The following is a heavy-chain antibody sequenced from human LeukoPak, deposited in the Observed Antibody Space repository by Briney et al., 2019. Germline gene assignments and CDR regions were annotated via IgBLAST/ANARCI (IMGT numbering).Heavy chain of an antibody. CDR3: ARVKAIYSSGWSYYFDY. CDR2: IYYSGST. Sequence: SETLSLTCTVSGGSMSSYYWSWIRQPPGKGLEWIGYIYYSGSTNYNPSLKSRVTISVDTSKNQFSLKLSSVTAADTAVYYCARVKAIYSSGWSYYFDYWGQGTLVTVSS. J-gene: IGHJ4*02. D-gene: IGHD6-19*01. CDR1: GGSMSSYY. V-gene: IGHV4-59*01.